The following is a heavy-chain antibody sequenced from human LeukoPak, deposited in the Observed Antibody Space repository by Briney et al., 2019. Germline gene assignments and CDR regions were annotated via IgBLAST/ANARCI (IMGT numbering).Heavy chain of an antibody. D-gene: IGHD4-11*01. V-gene: IGHV1-69*04. CDR3: ARDKDDYSNYGPPSGMDV. Sequence: SVKVSCKASGGTFSSYAISWVRQAPGQGLEWMGRIIPIFGIANYAQKFQGRVTITADKSTSTAYMELSSLRSEDAAVYYCARDKDDYSNYGPPSGMDVWGQGTTVTVSS. CDR1: GGTFSSYA. CDR2: IIPIFGIA. J-gene: IGHJ6*02.